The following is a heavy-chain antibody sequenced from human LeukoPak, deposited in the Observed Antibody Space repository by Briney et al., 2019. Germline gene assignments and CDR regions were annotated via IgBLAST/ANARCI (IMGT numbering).Heavy chain of an antibody. J-gene: IGHJ4*02. V-gene: IGHV3-21*01. D-gene: IGHD1-26*01. Sequence: GGSLRLSCAASGFTFSTYTMNWVRQAPGKGLEWVSSISSSNSYIYYADSAKGRFTISRDNANNSLYLQMNSLRAEDTAVYYCARVARDEWELVFEYWGQGTLVTVSS. CDR3: ARVARDEWELVFEY. CDR2: ISSSNSYI. CDR1: GFTFSTYT.